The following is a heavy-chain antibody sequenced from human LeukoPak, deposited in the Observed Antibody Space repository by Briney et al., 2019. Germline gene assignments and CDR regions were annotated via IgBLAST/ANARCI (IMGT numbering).Heavy chain of an antibody. Sequence: GGSLRLSCAASGFTVSSNYMSWDRQAPGKGLEWVSVIYSGGSTYYADSVKGRFTISRDNSKNTLYLQMNSLRAEDTAVYYCARVWYSSSWYFDYWGQGNLVTVSS. J-gene: IGHJ4*02. CDR3: ARVWYSSSWYFDY. V-gene: IGHV3-53*01. CDR1: GFTVSSNY. D-gene: IGHD6-13*01. CDR2: IYSGGST.